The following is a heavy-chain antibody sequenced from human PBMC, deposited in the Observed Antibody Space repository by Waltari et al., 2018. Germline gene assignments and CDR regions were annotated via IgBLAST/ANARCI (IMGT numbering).Heavy chain of an antibody. Sequence: EVQLLESGGGLVQPGGSLRLSCAASGFTFSSYAMRWFRQAPGKGLEWVSAISGSGGSTYYADSVKGRFTISRDNSKNTLYLQMNSLRAEDTAVYYCAKDGLLRSFYFDIWGQGTMVTVSS. CDR3: AKDGLLRSFYFDI. D-gene: IGHD3-3*01. CDR2: ISGSGGST. V-gene: IGHV3-23*01. J-gene: IGHJ3*02. CDR1: GFTFSSYA.